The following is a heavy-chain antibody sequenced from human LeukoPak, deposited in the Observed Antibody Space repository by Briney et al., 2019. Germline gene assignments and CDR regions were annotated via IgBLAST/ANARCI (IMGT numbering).Heavy chain of an antibody. CDR2: FSYSGRSYGGPP. J-gene: IGHJ4*02. CDR3: ARLRWRDQPDY. Sequence: PSETLSLTCTVSAGSLSNTLYYWGWIRQSPGKGLEWIGSFSYSGRSYGGPPYYNPSLKSRVTISEDASKNQFSLRLTSVTAADTAVYYCARLRWRDQPDYWGQGTLVTVSS. CDR1: AGSLSNTLYY. V-gene: IGHV4-39*01.